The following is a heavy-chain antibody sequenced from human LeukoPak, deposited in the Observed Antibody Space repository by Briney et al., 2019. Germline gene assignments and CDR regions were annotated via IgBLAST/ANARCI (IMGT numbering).Heavy chain of an antibody. J-gene: IGHJ4*02. D-gene: IGHD3-10*01. Sequence: GGSLRLSCAASGFTVGTNYVTWVRQAPGKGLEWVSFISGGGLTYFADSVKGRYTISRDYSKNTVYLQLNSLRADDTAMYFCARGFGGDLLGYYFDSWGQGTLVTVSS. V-gene: IGHV3-53*01. CDR3: ARGFGGDLLGYYFDS. CDR1: GFTVGTNY. CDR2: ISGGGLT.